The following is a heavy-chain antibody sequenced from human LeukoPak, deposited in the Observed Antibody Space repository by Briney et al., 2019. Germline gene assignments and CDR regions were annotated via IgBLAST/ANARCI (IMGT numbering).Heavy chain of an antibody. CDR2: IYYSGST. D-gene: IGHD6-13*01. V-gene: IGHV4-59*01. CDR1: GGSISSYY. Sequence: SETLSLTCTVSGGSISSYYWSWIRQPPGKGLEWIGYIYYSGSTNYSPSLKSRVTISVDTSKNQFSLKLSSVTAADTAVYYCAREAAAGNFDPWGQGTLVTVSS. CDR3: AREAAAGNFDP. J-gene: IGHJ5*02.